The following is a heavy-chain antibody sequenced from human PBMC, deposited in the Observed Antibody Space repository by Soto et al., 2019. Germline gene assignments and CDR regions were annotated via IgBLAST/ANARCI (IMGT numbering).Heavy chain of an antibody. Sequence: ASETLSLTCAVSGGSISSSNWWSWVRQPPGKGLEWIGEIDHSGSTNYNPSLKSRVTISVDKSKNQFSLKLSSVTAADTAVYYCARGYSSGWYRPYGMDVWGQGTTVTVS. CDR2: IDHSGST. J-gene: IGHJ6*02. CDR1: GGSISSSNW. D-gene: IGHD6-19*01. V-gene: IGHV4-4*02. CDR3: ARGYSSGWYRPYGMDV.